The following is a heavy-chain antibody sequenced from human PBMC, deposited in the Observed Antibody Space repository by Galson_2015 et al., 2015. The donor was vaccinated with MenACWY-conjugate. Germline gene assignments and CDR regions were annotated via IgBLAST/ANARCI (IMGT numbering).Heavy chain of an antibody. V-gene: IGHV1-3*01. Sequence: SVKVSCKASGYTFTSYAMHWVRQAPGQRLEWMGWINAGNGNTKYSQKFQGRVTITRDTSASTAYKELSSLRSEDTAVYYCASISVYYDSSGLDWGQGTMVTVSS. CDR3: ASISVYYDSSGLD. CDR1: GYTFTSYA. D-gene: IGHD3-22*01. CDR2: INAGNGNT. J-gene: IGHJ3*01.